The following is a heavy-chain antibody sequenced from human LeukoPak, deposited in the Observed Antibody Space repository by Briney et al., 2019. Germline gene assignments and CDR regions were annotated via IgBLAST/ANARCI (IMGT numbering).Heavy chain of an antibody. CDR1: GFTFSSYG. D-gene: IGHD1/OR15-1a*01. J-gene: IGHJ4*01. CDR2: ISSSSYSI. V-gene: IGHV3-21*01. Sequence: GGSLRLSCAASGFTFSSYGMNWVRQAPGKKLEWVSSISSSSYSILYAASVKGRFTISRDNAKNSVFLQMNSLRADDTAVYFCAKAGTSYFDFWGQGSLVTVSS. CDR3: AKAGTSYFDF.